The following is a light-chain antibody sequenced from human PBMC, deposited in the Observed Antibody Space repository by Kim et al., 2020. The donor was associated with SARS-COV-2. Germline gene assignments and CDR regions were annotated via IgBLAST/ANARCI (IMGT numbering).Light chain of an antibody. Sequence: EIVLTQSPDTLSSSPGERATLSCRASQSVPSSSFAWYQQKPGQAPRLLIYGASSRPTGVPDRFGGSGSGTDFTLTVTRLEPEDFAVYYCQQHGNSPYTFGQGTKLEI. CDR2: GAS. J-gene: IGKJ2*01. CDR3: QQHGNSPYT. V-gene: IGKV3-20*01. CDR1: QSVPSSS.